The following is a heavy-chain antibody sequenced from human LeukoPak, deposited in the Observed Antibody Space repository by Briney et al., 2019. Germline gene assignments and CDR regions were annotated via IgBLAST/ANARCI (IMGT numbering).Heavy chain of an antibody. D-gene: IGHD2-2*01. J-gene: IGHJ6*02. CDR1: GGTFSSYA. CDR2: IIPILGIA. CDR3: ARGAAAAIDYYYGMDV. V-gene: IGHV1-69*04. Sequence: SVKVSCKASGGTFSSYAISWVRQAPGQGLEWMGRIIPILGIANYAQKSQGRVTITADKSTSTAYMELSSLRSEDTAVYYCARGAAAAIDYYYGMDVWGQGTTVTVSS.